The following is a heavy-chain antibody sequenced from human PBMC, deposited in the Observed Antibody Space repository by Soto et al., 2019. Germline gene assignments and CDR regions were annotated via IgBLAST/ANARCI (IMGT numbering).Heavy chain of an antibody. J-gene: IGHJ3*02. D-gene: IGHD2-15*01. V-gene: IGHV1-8*01. CDR1: GYTFTSYD. CDR3: AATEYCSGGSCYLSDAFDI. Sequence: GASVKVSCKASGYTFTSYDINWVRQATGQGLEWMGWMNPNSGNTGYAQKFQGRVTMTRNTSISTAYMELSSLRSEDTAVYYCAATEYCSGGSCYLSDAFDIWGQGTMVTVSS. CDR2: MNPNSGNT.